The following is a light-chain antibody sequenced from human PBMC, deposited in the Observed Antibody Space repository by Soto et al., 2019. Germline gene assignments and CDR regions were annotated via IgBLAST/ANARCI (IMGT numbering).Light chain of an antibody. Sequence: DILMTQSPDSLSVSLGERATINCKSSQSVLFSSNNKNYLAWYQQKPGQPPKLLIYWASTRESGVPDRFSGSGSGTDFTLTISSLQAEDVAVYYCHQYYNSPGTFGQGTKV. J-gene: IGKJ1*01. CDR2: WAS. CDR3: HQYYNSPGT. V-gene: IGKV4-1*01. CDR1: QSVLFSSNNKNY.